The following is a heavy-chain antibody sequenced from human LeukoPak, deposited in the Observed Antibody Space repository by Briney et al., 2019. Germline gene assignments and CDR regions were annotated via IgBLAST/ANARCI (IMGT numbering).Heavy chain of an antibody. CDR1: GGSISSYY. J-gene: IGHJ4*02. CDR2: IYYSGST. CDR3: ARVPVRYGSGSYYNPYYFDY. Sequence: SETLSLTCTLSGGSISSYYWSWIRQPPGKGLEWIGYIYYSGSTNYNPSLKSRVTISVDTSKNQFSLKLSSVTAADAAVYYCARVPVRYGSGSYYNPYYFDYWGQGTLVTVSS. D-gene: IGHD3-10*01. V-gene: IGHV4-59*01.